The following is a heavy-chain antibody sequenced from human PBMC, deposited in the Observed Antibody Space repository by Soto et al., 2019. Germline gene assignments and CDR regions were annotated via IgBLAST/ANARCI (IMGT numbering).Heavy chain of an antibody. CDR3: ARLVWSYGTWFDP. CDR2: IYSTGST. V-gene: IGHV4-59*08. Sequence: SETLSLTCTVSGGSVSSYYWSWIRQPPGKGLEWVGYIYSTGSTNYNASLKSRVTISVDTSKNQFSLKLSSVTAADTAVYYCARLVWSYGTWFDPWGQGTLVTVSS. D-gene: IGHD5-18*01. J-gene: IGHJ5*02. CDR1: GGSVSSYY.